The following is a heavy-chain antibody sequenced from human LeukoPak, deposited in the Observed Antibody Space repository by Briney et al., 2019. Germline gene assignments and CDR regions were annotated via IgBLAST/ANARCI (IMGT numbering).Heavy chain of an antibody. D-gene: IGHD5-24*01. Sequence: GGSLRLSCAASGFTFSSYAMHWVRQAPGKGLEWVAVISYDGSNKYYADSVKGRFAISRDNSKNTLYLQINSLRAEDTAVYYCARDVEMATIGGDYYYGMDVWGQGTTVTVSS. CDR3: ARDVEMATIGGDYYYGMDV. V-gene: IGHV3-30*09. CDR1: GFTFSSYA. CDR2: ISYDGSNK. J-gene: IGHJ6*02.